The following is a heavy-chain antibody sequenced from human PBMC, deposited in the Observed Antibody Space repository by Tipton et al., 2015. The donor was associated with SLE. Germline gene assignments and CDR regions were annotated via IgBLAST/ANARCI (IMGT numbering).Heavy chain of an antibody. Sequence: TLSLTCAVYAGSISGYYWSWIRQPPGRGLEWIGEINLSVNTNYNPSLKSRVTISVDRSTDQFSLKLSSVTAADTAVYFCARGPYYDGSGSYYPGAFDYWGQGTLVTVSS. J-gene: IGHJ4*02. CDR2: INLSVNT. V-gene: IGHV4-34*01. D-gene: IGHD3-10*01. CDR1: AGSISGYY. CDR3: ARGPYYDGSGSYYPGAFDY.